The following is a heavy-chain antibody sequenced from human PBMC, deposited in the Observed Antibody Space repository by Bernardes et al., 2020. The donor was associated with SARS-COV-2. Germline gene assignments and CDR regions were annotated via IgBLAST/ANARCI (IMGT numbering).Heavy chain of an antibody. Sequence: SETLSLTCTVSGGSISSSSYYWGWIRQPPGKGLEWIGSFYGGGTTYYNPSLQSRVTKSVDTSKNQFSLRLSSVTAADTAVYYCVGSSCGIDCYIGGLRSWDYGMDVWGEGTTITGS. CDR3: VGSSCGIDCYIGGLRSWDYGMDV. CDR1: GGSISSSSYY. D-gene: IGHD2-21*02. J-gene: IGHJ6*02. V-gene: IGHV4-39*01. CDR2: FYGGGTT.